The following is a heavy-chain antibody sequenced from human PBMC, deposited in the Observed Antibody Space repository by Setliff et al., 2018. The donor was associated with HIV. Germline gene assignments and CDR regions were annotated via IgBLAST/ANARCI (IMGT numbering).Heavy chain of an antibody. J-gene: IGHJ4*02. CDR1: GFTFSSYW. CDR3: VRALSGGYCSGGNCFPFDF. D-gene: IGHD2-15*01. V-gene: IGHV3-74*01. Sequence: GGSLRLSCAASGFTFSSYWMYWVRQAPGKGLVWVSRINSDGSSTSYADSVKSRFTISRDNAKNTLFLQMSSLRAEDTAVYYCVRALSGGYCSGGNCFPFDFWGQGTLVTVSS. CDR2: INSDGSST.